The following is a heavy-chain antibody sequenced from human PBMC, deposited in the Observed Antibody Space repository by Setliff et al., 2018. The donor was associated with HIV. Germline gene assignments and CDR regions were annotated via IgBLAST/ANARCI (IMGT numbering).Heavy chain of an antibody. Sequence: LRLSCADSGFTFSSYWMSWARQAPGKGLEWVANIKQDGSEKYYVDSVKGRFTISRDNAETSLYLQMNSLRVEDTAVYYCARDPGSSAFDMWGQGTMVTVSS. CDR3: ARDPGSSAFDM. J-gene: IGHJ3*02. CDR2: IKQDGSEK. CDR1: GFTFSSYW. V-gene: IGHV3-7*03.